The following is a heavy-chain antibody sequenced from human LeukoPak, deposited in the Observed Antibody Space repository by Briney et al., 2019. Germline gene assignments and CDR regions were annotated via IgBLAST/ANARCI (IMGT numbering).Heavy chain of an antibody. Sequence: SETLSLTCTVSGGSICSYYWSWIRQPPGKGLEWIGYIYYSGSTNYNPSLKSRVTISVDTSKNQFYLTLSSVTAADTAVYYCARDNGPYYYGMDVWGKGTTVTVSS. CDR2: IYYSGST. CDR1: GGSICSYY. J-gene: IGHJ6*04. V-gene: IGHV4-59*01. CDR3: ARDNGPYYYGMDV.